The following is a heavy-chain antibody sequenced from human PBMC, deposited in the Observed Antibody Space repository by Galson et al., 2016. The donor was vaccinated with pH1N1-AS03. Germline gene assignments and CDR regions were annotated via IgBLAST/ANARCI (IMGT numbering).Heavy chain of an antibody. CDR3: TTRSHYNYGMDV. V-gene: IGHV3-15*01. CDR2: LKSKTGGGTA. Sequence: LEWVGRLKSKTGGGTADYAAPVKGRFTISRDDSKNTLYLQMNSLKTEDTAVYYCTTRSHYNYGMDVWGQGTTVTVSS. J-gene: IGHJ6*02.